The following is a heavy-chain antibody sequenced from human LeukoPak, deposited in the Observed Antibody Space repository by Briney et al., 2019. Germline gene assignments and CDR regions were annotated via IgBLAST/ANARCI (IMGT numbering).Heavy chain of an antibody. J-gene: IGHJ4*02. CDR1: GGSISSGGYY. CDR2: IYHSGST. Sequence: SETLSLTCTVSGGSISSGGYYWSWIRQPPGKGLEWIGYIYHSGSTYYNPSLKSRVTISVDTSKNQFSLKLSSVTAADTAVYYCARDDSGSYSYWGQGTLVTVSS. V-gene: IGHV4-30-2*01. CDR3: ARDDSGSYSY. D-gene: IGHD1-26*01.